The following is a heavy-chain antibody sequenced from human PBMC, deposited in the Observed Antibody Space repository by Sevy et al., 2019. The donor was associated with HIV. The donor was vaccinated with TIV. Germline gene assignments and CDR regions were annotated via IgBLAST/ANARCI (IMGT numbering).Heavy chain of an antibody. CDR3: ARVGGRDNGDYRDWFDP. J-gene: IGHJ5*02. V-gene: IGHV4-59*13. CDR2: FYYIGTT. Sequence: SETLSLTCGVSSGSISSYSWAWIRQPPGKGLEWIGHFYYIGTTDYNPVLRSRVTISVDKSKNQVSLRLKSVTAADTAVYYCARVGGRDNGDYRDWFDPWGQGTLVTVSS. D-gene: IGHD4-17*01. CDR1: SGSISSYS.